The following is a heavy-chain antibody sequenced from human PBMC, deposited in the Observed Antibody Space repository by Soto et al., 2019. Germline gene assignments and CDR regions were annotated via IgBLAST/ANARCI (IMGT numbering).Heavy chain of an antibody. V-gene: IGHV4-34*01. CDR1: GGSFSGYY. J-gene: IGHJ4*02. D-gene: IGHD4-17*01. CDR3: ARGGLGRDGGPEGDY. CDR2: INHSGST. Sequence: QVQLQQWGAGLLKPSETLSLTCAVYGGSFSGYYWSWIRQPPGKGLEWIGEINHSGSTNYNPSLKSRVTISVDTSKNQFSLKLSSVTAADTAVYYCARGGLGRDGGPEGDYWGQGTLVTVSS.